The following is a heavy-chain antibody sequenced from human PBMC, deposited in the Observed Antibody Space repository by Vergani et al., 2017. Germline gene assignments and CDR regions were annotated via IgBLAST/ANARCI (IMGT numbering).Heavy chain of an antibody. CDR1: GFTFSSYG. V-gene: IGHV3-30*18. Sequence: QVQLVESGGGVVQPGRSLRLSCAASGFTFSSYGMHWVRQAPGKGLEWVAVISYDGSNKYYADSVKGRFTISRDNSKNTLYLQMNSLRAEDTAVYYCAKDFERCDAFDIWGQGTMFTVSS. CDR2: ISYDGSNK. J-gene: IGHJ3*02. D-gene: IGHD3-9*01. CDR3: AKDFERCDAFDI.